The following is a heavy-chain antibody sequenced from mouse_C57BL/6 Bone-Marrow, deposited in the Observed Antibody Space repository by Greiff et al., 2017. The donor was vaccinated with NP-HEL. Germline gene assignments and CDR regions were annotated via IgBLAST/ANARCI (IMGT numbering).Heavy chain of an antibody. CDR1: GYTFTDYN. CDR2: INPNNGGT. J-gene: IGHJ3*01. Sequence: EVQGVESGPELVKPGASVKIPCKASGYTFTDYNMDWVKQSHGKSLEWIGDINPNNGGTIYNQKFKGKATLTVDKSSSTAYMELRSLTSEDTAVYYCACYSNWGFAYWGQGTLVTVSA. D-gene: IGHD2-5*01. CDR3: ACYSNWGFAY. V-gene: IGHV1-18*01.